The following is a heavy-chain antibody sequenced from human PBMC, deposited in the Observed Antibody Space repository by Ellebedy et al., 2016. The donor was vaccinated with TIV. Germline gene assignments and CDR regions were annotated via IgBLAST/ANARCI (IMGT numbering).Heavy chain of an antibody. CDR1: GGSISSYY. Sequence: SETLSLTXTVSGGSISSYYWSWIRQPPGKGLEWIGYIYYSGSTNYNPSLKSRVTISVDTSKNQFSLKLSSVTAADTAVYYRARGHTRFDPWGQGTLVTVSS. CDR3: ARGHTRFDP. D-gene: IGHD2-15*01. J-gene: IGHJ5*02. V-gene: IGHV4-59*01. CDR2: IYYSGST.